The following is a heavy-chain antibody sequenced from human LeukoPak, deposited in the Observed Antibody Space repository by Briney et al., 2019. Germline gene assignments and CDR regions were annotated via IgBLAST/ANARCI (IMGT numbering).Heavy chain of an antibody. CDR2: ISGRGGST. D-gene: IGHD6-25*01. CDR3: ATSDDAAGTS. CDR1: GFTFSSYA. V-gene: IGHV3-23*01. J-gene: IGHJ5*02. Sequence: QSGGSLRLSCAASGFTFSSYAMTWVRQAPGKGLEWVSGISGRGGSTYYADSVKGRFTISRDNSKNTLYMQMTSLRADDTAVYYCATSDDAAGTSWGQGTLVTVSS.